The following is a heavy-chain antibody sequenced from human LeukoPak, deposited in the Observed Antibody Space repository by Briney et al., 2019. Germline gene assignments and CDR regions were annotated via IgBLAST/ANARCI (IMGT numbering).Heavy chain of an antibody. CDR2: ITGRGDRT. CDR1: GFTFNNYA. D-gene: IGHD3-10*01. Sequence: GGSLRLSCAASGFTFNNYAMTWVRQSPGKGLEWVSAITGRGDRTYYADSVKGRFTISRDNSKNTLYLQMNSLRAEDTAVYYCTKDGYGSGSYFPYALDIWGQGTLVTVSS. V-gene: IGHV3-23*01. CDR3: TKDGYGSGSYFPYALDI. J-gene: IGHJ3*02.